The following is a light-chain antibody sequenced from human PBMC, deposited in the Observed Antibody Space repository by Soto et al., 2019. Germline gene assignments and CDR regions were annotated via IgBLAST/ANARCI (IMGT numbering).Light chain of an antibody. J-gene: IGLJ2*01. CDR2: EGS. Sequence: QSALTQPASVSGSPGQSITISCTGTSSDVGSYNLVSWYQQHPGKAPKLVLYEGSKRPSGVSNRFYGSKSGNTASLTVSGLQADDEADYYCCSYAGSSASVVFGGGTKVTVL. CDR3: CSYAGSSASVV. CDR1: SSDVGSYNL. V-gene: IGLV2-23*01.